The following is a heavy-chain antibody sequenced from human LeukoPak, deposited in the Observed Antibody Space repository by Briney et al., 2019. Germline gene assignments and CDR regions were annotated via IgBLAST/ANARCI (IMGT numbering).Heavy chain of an antibody. V-gene: IGHV1-46*01. D-gene: IGHD2-15*01. J-gene: IGHJ4*02. Sequence: ASVKVSCKASGYTFTNYYKHWVRQAPGQGLEWMGIINPSGGSTSYAQKFQGRVTMTRDMSTSTVYMELSSLRSEDTAVYYCARGGLVVVAATEKFDYWGQGTLVTVSS. CDR1: GYTFTNYY. CDR3: ARGGLVVVAATEKFDY. CDR2: INPSGGST.